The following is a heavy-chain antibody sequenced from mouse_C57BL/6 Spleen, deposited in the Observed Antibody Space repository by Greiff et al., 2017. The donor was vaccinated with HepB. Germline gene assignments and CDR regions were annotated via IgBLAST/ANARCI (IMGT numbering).Heavy chain of an antibody. D-gene: IGHD2-4*01. CDR3: ARDDYEGWFAY. V-gene: IGHV5-17*01. CDR2: ISSGSSTI. Sequence: DVMLVESGGGLVKPGGSLKLSCAASGFTFSDYGMHWVRQAPEKGLEWVAYISSGSSTIYYADTVKGRFTISRDNAKNTLFLQMTSLRSEDTAMYYCARDDYEGWFAYWGQGTLVTVSA. J-gene: IGHJ3*01. CDR1: GFTFSDYG.